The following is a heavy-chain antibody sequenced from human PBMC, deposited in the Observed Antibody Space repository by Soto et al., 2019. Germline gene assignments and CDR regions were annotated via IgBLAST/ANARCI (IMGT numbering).Heavy chain of an antibody. Sequence: EVQLVETGGGLIQPGGSLRLSCLASGFSVTTNYIIWVRQPPGKGLEWVSTTFTGGSTHYADSVKGRFSISRDNSKNTAYLQMNHLQIQDTAVYYCPKKPPTSVLGWAFAMDVWGQGNTVSVS. V-gene: IGHV3-53*03. CDR2: TFTGGST. J-gene: IGHJ6*02. CDR3: PKKPPTSVLGWAFAMDV. D-gene: IGHD1-1*01. CDR1: GFSVTTNY.